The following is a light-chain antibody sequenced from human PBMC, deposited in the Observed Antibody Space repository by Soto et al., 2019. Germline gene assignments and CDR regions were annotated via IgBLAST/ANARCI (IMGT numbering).Light chain of an antibody. J-gene: IGLJ1*01. V-gene: IGLV2-14*01. Sequence: QSALTQPASVSGSPGQSITISCTGTSSDVGGYNYVSWYQQHPGKAPKLMIYDVSNRPSGVSNRFSGSKSGNTASLTISGLQAEDEADYSCSSYTSSSTLGPYVFGTGTKLTVL. CDR2: DVS. CDR3: SSYTSSSTLGPYV. CDR1: SSDVGGYNY.